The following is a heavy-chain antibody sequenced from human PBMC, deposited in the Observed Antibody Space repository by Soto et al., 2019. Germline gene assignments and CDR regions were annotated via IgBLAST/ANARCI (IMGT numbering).Heavy chain of an antibody. CDR2: IWYDGSNK. Sequence: GGSLRLSCAASGFTFSSYGMHWVRQAPGKGLEWVAVIWYDGSNKYYADSVKGRFTISRDNSKNTLYLQMNSLRAEDTAVYYCARGPSYGLLDYYYGMDVWGQGTTVTVSS. CDR1: GFTFSSYG. D-gene: IGHD5-18*01. CDR3: ARGPSYGLLDYYYGMDV. J-gene: IGHJ6*02. V-gene: IGHV3-33*01.